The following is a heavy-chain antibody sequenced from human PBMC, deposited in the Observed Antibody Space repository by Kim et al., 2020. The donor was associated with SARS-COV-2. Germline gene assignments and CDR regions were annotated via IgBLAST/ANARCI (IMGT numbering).Heavy chain of an antibody. CDR3: ARVVVVPAAGRWFDP. Sequence: ASLKGRFTISRDDSKNSLYLQMNSLKTEDTAVYYCARVVVVPAAGRWFDPWGQGTLVTVSS. D-gene: IGHD2-2*01. V-gene: IGHV3-72*01. J-gene: IGHJ5*02.